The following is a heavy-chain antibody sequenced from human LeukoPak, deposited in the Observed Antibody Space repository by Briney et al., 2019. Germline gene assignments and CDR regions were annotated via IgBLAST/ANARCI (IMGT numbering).Heavy chain of an antibody. V-gene: IGHV3-30*02. CDR1: GFTFSNNG. D-gene: IGHD5-12*01. CDR3: AKDRSGYSGLLDY. CDR2: IRYDGSNK. Sequence: GGSLRLSCAASGFTFSNNGMHWVRQAPGKGLEWVAFIRYDGSNKYYADSVKGRFTISRDNSKNTLYLQMNSLRAEDTAVYYCAKDRSGYSGLLDYWGQGTLVTVSS. J-gene: IGHJ4*02.